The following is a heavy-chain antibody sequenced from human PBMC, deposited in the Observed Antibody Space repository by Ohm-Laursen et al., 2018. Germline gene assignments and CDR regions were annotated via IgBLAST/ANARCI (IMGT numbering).Heavy chain of an antibody. CDR2: INPNNGGT. V-gene: IGHV1-2*02. CDR1: GYTFTDYY. Sequence: ASVKVSCKSSGYTFTDYYMNWVRQAPGQGLEWMGWINPNNGGTKYTRKFQGRVTMTRDTSISTTYMELSRLTSDDTAVYYCARDFSGSYDNWGQGTLVTVSS. J-gene: IGHJ4*02. CDR3: ARDFSGSYDN. D-gene: IGHD1-26*01.